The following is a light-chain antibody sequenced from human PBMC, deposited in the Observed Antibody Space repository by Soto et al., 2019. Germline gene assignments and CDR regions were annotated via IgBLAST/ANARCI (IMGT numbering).Light chain of an antibody. CDR3: STYTDKTYI. V-gene: IGLV2-14*01. Sequence: QCGLAQTVSGTGAPGRSITISCTPSNIYVDAYKYISWYRKHSGEAPKIIIYEVSNRRSGISNRFSGSKSGNTASLTITGRQTEEEAVYFCSTYTDKTYIVGSGTKVTVL. CDR2: EVS. CDR1: NIYVDAYKY. J-gene: IGLJ1*01.